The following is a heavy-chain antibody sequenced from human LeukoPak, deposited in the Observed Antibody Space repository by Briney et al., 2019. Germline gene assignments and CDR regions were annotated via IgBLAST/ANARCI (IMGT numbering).Heavy chain of an antibody. Sequence: PGGSLRLSCTTSGFTFCDYAMSWFRQAPGKGLEWVGFIRNKADGGATAYAASVKGRFTISRDDSNSIAYLQMNSLKIEDTAVYYCTRDRPIDYWGQGILVTVSS. V-gene: IGHV3-49*03. CDR2: IRNKADGGAT. CDR1: GFTFCDYA. J-gene: IGHJ4*02. CDR3: TRDRPIDY.